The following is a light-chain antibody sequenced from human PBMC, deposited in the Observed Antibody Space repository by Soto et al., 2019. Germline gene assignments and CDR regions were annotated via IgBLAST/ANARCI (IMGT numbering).Light chain of an antibody. CDR1: QSVSSSY. V-gene: IGKV3-20*01. CDR2: GAS. Sequence: PGERATLSCRASQSVSSSYLACYQQKPGQAPRLLIYGASSRATGIPDRFSGSGSGTDFTLTISRLEPEDFAVYYCQQYGSSPPTLTFGGGTKVEIK. J-gene: IGKJ4*01. CDR3: QQYGSSPPTLT.